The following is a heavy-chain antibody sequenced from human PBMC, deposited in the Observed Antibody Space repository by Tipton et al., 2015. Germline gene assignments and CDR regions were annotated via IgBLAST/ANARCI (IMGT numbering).Heavy chain of an antibody. D-gene: IGHD6-19*01. J-gene: IGHJ2*01. V-gene: IGHV4-59*12. CDR2: ISYSGSP. Sequence: LRLSCTVSSGSISNYYWNWIRQPPGKGLEWIGYISYSGSPNYNPSLRSRVTISVDASKNQFSLQLSSITAADTAVYYCARGHYVSGWYSHYFDLWGRGSLVTVSS. CDR3: ARGHYVSGWYSHYFDL. CDR1: SGSISNYY.